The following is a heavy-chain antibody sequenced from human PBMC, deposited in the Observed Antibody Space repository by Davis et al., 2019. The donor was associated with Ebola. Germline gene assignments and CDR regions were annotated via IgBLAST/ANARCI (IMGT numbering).Heavy chain of an antibody. V-gene: IGHV5-51*01. CDR1: GYSFTNYW. J-gene: IGHJ6*02. Sequence: GESLKISCKASGYSFTNYWIGWVRQMPGKGLEWMGLISPDGSDTRYSPSFQGQVTISADKSISTAYLQWSSLKASDTAMYYCARHLIGLTTDVAGGGINGMDVWGQGTSVTVSS. CDR2: ISPDGSDT. CDR3: ARHLIGLTTDVAGGGINGMDV. D-gene: IGHD6-19*01.